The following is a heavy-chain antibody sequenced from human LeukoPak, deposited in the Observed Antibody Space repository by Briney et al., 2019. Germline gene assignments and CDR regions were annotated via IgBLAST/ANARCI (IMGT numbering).Heavy chain of an antibody. Sequence: SSETLSLSCVVSGYSRSSSYYLCWLRHPSVNGRQSLGSFYHIGSAYYNPSLKGRLTISMDTSKSQFSLKLNSVTAADTAVYYCARHSETIVGSVDSWGQGALVTVSS. J-gene: IGHJ4*02. V-gene: IGHV4-38-2*01. CDR3: ARHSETIVGSVDS. CDR1: GYSRSSSYY. CDR2: FYHIGSA. D-gene: IGHD3-3*01.